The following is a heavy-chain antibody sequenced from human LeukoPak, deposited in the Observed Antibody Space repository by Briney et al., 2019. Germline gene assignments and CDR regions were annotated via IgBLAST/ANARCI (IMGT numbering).Heavy chain of an antibody. CDR3: ARADWQWLPNY. Sequence: VGSLRLSCAAPGFTLSSYAMSWVRQAPGKGLEWVSAISDTGNTYHADSVKGRFTISRDSSKNTLFLQMNRLRPEDAAVYYCARADWQWLPNYWGQGTLVTVSS. CDR2: ISDTGNT. J-gene: IGHJ4*02. CDR1: GFTLSSYA. D-gene: IGHD6-19*01. V-gene: IGHV3-23*01.